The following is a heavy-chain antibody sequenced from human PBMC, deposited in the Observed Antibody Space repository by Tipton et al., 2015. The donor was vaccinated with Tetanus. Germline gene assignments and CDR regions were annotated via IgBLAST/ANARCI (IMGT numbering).Heavy chain of an antibody. D-gene: IGHD6-19*01. CDR1: GYTFTSYG. CDR2: ISAYHGNT. J-gene: IGHJ3*02. V-gene: IGHV1-18*01. CDR3: GSDIAVADSDAFDI. Sequence: QLVQSGAEVKKPGASVKVSCKASGYTFTSYGISWVRQAPGQGLEWMGWISAYHGNTNYAQKLQGRVTMTTDTSTSTAYMELKSLRSDDTAVYYCGSDIAVADSDAFDIWGQGTMVTVSS.